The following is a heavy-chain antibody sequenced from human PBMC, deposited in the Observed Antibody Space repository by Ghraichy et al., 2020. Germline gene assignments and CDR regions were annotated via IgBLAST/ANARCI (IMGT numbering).Heavy chain of an antibody. CDR2: IYYSGNT. CDR1: GGSISSGDYY. CDR3: ARERVSWSGSHRGMDV. Sequence: SETLSLTCTVSGGSISSGDYYWSWIRQPPGKGLEWIAYIYYSGNTYYNPSLKSRVTRSVDTSKNQFSLKVVSVTAADTAVYYCARERVSWSGSHRGMDVWGQGTTVTGS. D-gene: IGHD3-3*01. V-gene: IGHV4-30-4*01. J-gene: IGHJ6*02.